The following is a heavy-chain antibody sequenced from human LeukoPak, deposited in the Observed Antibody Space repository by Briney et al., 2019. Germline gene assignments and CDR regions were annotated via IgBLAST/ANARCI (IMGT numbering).Heavy chain of an antibody. CDR2: INPDTGVT. CDR1: EHIFTIYH. CDR3: ALVTSGNWWFDP. Sequence: ASVKVSCKTSEHIFTIYHIHWVRQAPGQGLEWMAWINPDTGVTKYAQGLQGRVTVARDTSLTTTYMELSTLTSDDTAVYYCALVTSGNWWFDPWGPGTLVTVSS. J-gene: IGHJ5*02. D-gene: IGHD2-21*02. V-gene: IGHV1-2*02.